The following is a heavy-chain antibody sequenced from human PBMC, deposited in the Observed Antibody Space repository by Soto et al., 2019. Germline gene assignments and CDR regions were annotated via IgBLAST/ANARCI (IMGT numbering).Heavy chain of an antibody. CDR3: VGSTGWIFDH. CDR1: GFTFNTYW. V-gene: IGHV3-7*03. J-gene: IGHJ4*02. Sequence: ESGGGLVQPGGSLRLSCATSGFTFNTYWMTWVRQAPGKGLEWVASISQDGTVKDYVESLQDRITISRDDVKKSAYLQMNTMRVEDTAVYYCVGSTGWIFDHWGQGTLVTVSS. D-gene: IGHD2-8*02. CDR2: ISQDGTVK.